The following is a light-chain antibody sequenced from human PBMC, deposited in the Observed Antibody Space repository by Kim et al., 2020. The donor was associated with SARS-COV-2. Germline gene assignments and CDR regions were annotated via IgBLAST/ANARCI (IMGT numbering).Light chain of an antibody. J-gene: IGKJ1*01. CDR2: DAS. Sequence: LSPGESVTLSCRAGQSVGTFLAWYQQRPGQAPRLLIYDASSRATGVPARFSGSGSGTDFTLTSSSLERDDFAIYYCQQRYSWPRTFGQGTKVDIK. CDR3: QQRYSWPRT. V-gene: IGKV3-11*01. CDR1: QSVGTF.